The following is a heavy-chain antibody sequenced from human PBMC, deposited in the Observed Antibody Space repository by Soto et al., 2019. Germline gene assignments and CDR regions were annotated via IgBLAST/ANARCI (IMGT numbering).Heavy chain of an antibody. D-gene: IGHD3-3*01. CDR1: GFSFSDHA. V-gene: IGHV3-23*01. CDR2: ISGSGGRT. J-gene: IGHJ4*02. Sequence: EVQLLESGGGLVQPGGSLRLSCAGSGFSFSDHAMSWVRQAPGKGLEWVSSISGSGGRTYYADYLKGSFTISRDNSNNRLYLQMNSLRVEDTAVYYCAKDPTIFGVIKFDYWGQGTLVNVSS. CDR3: AKDPTIFGVIKFDY.